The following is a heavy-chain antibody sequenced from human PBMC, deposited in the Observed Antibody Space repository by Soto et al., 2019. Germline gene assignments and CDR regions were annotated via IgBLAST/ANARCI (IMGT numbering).Heavy chain of an antibody. D-gene: IGHD3-9*01. CDR2: IWYDGSNK. V-gene: IGHV3-33*01. CDR1: GFTFSSYG. CDR3: ARDRSYDILTGYYTQDNLFDY. Sequence: GGSLRLSCAASGFTFSSYGMHWVRQAPGKGLEWVAVIWYDGSNKYYADSVKGRFTISRDNSKNTLYLQMNSLRAEDTAVYYCARDRSYDILTGYYTQDNLFDYWGQGTLVTVSS. J-gene: IGHJ4*02.